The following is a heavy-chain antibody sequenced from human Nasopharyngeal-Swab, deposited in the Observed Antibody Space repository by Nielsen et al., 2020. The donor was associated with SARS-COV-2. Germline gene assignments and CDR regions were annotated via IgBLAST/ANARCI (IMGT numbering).Heavy chain of an antibody. CDR2: IKSKADGGTT. Sequence: GGSLRLSCAASGFTFSNAWMTWVRQAPGKGLEWVGRIKSKADGGTTDYAAPVKGRFTISRDDSKDTLCLQMNSLKIEDTAVYYCTTWGAVAGTNPQIGDAFDIWGQGTMVTVSS. CDR1: GFTFSNAW. D-gene: IGHD6-19*01. J-gene: IGHJ3*02. V-gene: IGHV3-15*01. CDR3: TTWGAVAGTNPQIGDAFDI.